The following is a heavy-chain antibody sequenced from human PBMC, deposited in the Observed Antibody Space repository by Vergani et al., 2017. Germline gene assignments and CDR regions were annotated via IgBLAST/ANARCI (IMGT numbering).Heavy chain of an antibody. CDR2: ISSDGGST. J-gene: IGHJ6*02. Sequence: EVQLLESGGGLVQPGGSLRLSCAASGFTFSTYAMTWVRQAPGKGLEWVSTISSDGGSTYYADSVKGRFTISRDNSKNTLSLQMNSLTAEDTAIYYCARDSYYYDSSGHHYYYYYGMDVWGQGTTVTVSS. V-gene: IGHV3-23*01. CDR3: ARDSYYYDSSGHHYYYYYGMDV. CDR1: GFTFSTYA. D-gene: IGHD3-22*01.